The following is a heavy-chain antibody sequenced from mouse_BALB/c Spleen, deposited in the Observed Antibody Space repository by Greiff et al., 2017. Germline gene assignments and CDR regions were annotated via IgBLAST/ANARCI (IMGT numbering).Heavy chain of an antibody. D-gene: IGHD2-1*01. V-gene: IGHV5-4*02. CDR2: ISDGGSYT. CDR1: GFTFSDYY. J-gene: IGHJ4*01. Sequence: EVNVVQSGGGLVKPGGSLKLSCAASGFTFSDYYMYWVRQTPVKRLAWVATISDGGSYTYYPDSVKGRFTISRDNAKNNLYLQMSSLKSEDTAMYYCARRGNYDYYAMDYWGQGTSGTVSS. CDR3: ARRGNYDYYAMDY.